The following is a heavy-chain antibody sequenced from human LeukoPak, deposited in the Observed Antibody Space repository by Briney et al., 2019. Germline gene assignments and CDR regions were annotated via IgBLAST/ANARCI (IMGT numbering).Heavy chain of an antibody. Sequence: GGSLRLSCAASGFTFSSYAMSWVRQAPARGLEWVSSLRGDGETFYADSVKGRFTLSRAESRNTVYLHLCKLRVEETALYCCARGHWGFNADVVFGGPGNGVTVS. V-gene: IGHV3-23*01. CDR1: GFTFSSYA. J-gene: IGHJ4*02. D-gene: IGHD7-27*01. CDR3: ARGHWGFNADVVF. CDR2: LRGDGET.